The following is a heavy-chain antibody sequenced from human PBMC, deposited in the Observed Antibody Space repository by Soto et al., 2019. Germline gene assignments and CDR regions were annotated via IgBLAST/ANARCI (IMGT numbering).Heavy chain of an antibody. CDR1: GFNFNKCT. CDR2: ITGSGAT. V-gene: IGHV3-23*01. Sequence: DVQLLESGGGLVQPRGSLRLSCVGSGFNFNKCTMIWVRQAPGKGQEWVSGITGSGATEYAASVKGRFTISRDTSKNTVYLQMNSLRAEDTAMYYCAKDAVYGDGLWLVADWGHGTLVTVS. CDR3: AKDAVYGDGLWLVAD. D-gene: IGHD2-21*02. J-gene: IGHJ4*01.